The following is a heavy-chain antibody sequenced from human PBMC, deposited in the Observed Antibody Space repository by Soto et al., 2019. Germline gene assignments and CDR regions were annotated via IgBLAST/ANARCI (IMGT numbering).Heavy chain of an antibody. V-gene: IGHV1-18*01. J-gene: IGHJ4*02. CDR1: GYTFTSYG. CDR2: ISAYNGNT. Sequence: ASVKVSCKASGYTFTSYGISWVRQAPGQGLEWVGWISAYNGNTNYAQKLQGRVTMTTDTSTSTAYMELRSLRSDDTAVYYCARIGVLRYFEWLLIDYWGQGTLVTVSS. D-gene: IGHD3-9*01. CDR3: ARIGVLRYFEWLLIDY.